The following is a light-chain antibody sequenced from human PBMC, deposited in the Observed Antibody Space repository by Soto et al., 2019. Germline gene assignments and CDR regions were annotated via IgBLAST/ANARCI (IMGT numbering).Light chain of an antibody. CDR2: TFN. CDR1: SSNIGSNT. V-gene: IGLV1-44*01. J-gene: IGLJ1*01. CDR3: ASWDYSLNGYV. Sequence: QSVLTQPPSASGTPGQGLVISCSGSSSNIGSNTVNWYQHLPGTAPKLLICTFNQRPSGVPDRFFGSKSGTSASLAISGLQSEDEADYYCASWDYSLNGYVFGTGTKVTVL.